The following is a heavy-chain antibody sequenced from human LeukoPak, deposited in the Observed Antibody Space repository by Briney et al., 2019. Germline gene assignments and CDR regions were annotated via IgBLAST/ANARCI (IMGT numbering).Heavy chain of an antibody. CDR3: ASGKDSSGWYGNDY. D-gene: IGHD6-19*01. Sequence: PSETLSLTCTVSGGSISSHYWSWIRQPPGKGLEWIGYIYYGGNTNYNPSRKSRVTISVDTSKNQFSLKLSSVTAADTAVYYCASGKDSSGWYGNDYWGQGTLVTVSS. J-gene: IGHJ4*02. CDR2: IYYGGNT. V-gene: IGHV4-59*11. CDR1: GGSISSHY.